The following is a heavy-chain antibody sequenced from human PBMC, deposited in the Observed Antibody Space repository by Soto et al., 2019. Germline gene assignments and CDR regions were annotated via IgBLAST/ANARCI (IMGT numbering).Heavy chain of an antibody. Sequence: QVQLVESGGGVVQPGRSLRLSCAASRFTFSSYAMHWVRQAPGKGLEWVAVISYDGSNKYYADSVKGRFTISRDNSKYTLYLQMNSLRAEDTAVYYCAREIAAASYYYYGMDVWGQGTTVTVSS. V-gene: IGHV3-30-3*01. J-gene: IGHJ6*02. CDR2: ISYDGSNK. D-gene: IGHD6-13*01. CDR3: AREIAAASYYYYGMDV. CDR1: RFTFSSYA.